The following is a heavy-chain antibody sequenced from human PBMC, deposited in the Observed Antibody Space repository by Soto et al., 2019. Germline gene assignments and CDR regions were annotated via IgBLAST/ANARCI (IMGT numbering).Heavy chain of an antibody. V-gene: IGHV1-69*01. J-gene: IGHJ3*02. Sequence: QVQLVQSGAEVKKPGSSVKVSCKASGGTFSSYAISWVRQAPGQGLEWMGGIIPIFGTANYGQKLQGRVPITADESTSTAYMELSSLRSEDTAVYYCGAVIVGGIDAFDIWGQGTMVNVSS. CDR2: IIPIFGTA. D-gene: IGHD3-22*01. CDR3: GAVIVGGIDAFDI. CDR1: GGTFSSYA.